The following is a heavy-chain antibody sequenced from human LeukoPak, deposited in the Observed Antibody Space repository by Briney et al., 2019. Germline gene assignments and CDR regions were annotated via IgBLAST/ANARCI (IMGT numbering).Heavy chain of an antibody. V-gene: IGHV4-59*01. CDR3: ARDYYDSSGYYRYYFDY. J-gene: IGHJ4*02. CDR2: IYYSGST. CDR1: GGSISSYY. D-gene: IGHD3-22*01. Sequence: MPSETLSLTCTVSGGSISSYYWSWIRQPPGKGLEWIGYIYYSGSTNYNPSLKSRVTISVDTSKNQFSLKLSSVTAADTAVYYCARDYYDSSGYYRYYFDYWGQGTLVTVSS.